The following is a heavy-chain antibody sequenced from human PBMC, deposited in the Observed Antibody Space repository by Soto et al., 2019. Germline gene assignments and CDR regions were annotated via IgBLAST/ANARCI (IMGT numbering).Heavy chain of an antibody. CDR1: GDSLSSGGHY. CDR2: IYDSVNT. Sequence: PWETLSPTCTVSGDSLSSGGHYWSWIRQHSGKGLEWIVHIYDSVNTYYSPSLRSRVTISADMSKNQFSLNLRSVTAADTAVYYCARVDHRGYFAILTDYWGQGTLVTVSS. V-gene: IGHV4-31*03. D-gene: IGHD3-9*01. CDR3: ARVDHRGYFAILTDY. J-gene: IGHJ4*02.